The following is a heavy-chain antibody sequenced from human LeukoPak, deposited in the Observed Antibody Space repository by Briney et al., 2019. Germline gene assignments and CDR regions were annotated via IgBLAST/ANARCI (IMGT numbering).Heavy chain of an antibody. CDR1: GFIFSDYY. J-gene: IGHJ4*02. D-gene: IGHD4-17*01. CDR2: ISSGGSPI. Sequence: KPGGSLRLSCAASGFIFSDYYMTWIRQAPGRGLEWVSYISSGGSPIYYADSVKGRFTISGDNAKNSLHLQMNSLRGDDTAVYYCARRLDFGDYGNGFDHWGQGALVTVSS. CDR3: ARRLDFGDYGNGFDH. V-gene: IGHV3-11*01.